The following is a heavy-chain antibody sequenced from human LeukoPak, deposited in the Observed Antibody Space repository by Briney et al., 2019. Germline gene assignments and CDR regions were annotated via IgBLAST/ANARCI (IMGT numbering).Heavy chain of an antibody. D-gene: IGHD2-15*01. CDR1: GGTFSSYA. CDR2: IIPIFGTA. J-gene: IGHJ3*02. V-gene: IGHV1-69*13. Sequence: GASVKVSCKASGGTFSSYAISWVRQAPGQGLEWMGGIIPIFGTANYAQKFQGRVTITADESTSTAYMELSSLRSEDTAVYYCARGGYCSGGSCNVVAFDTWGQGTMVTVSS. CDR3: ARGGYCSGGSCNVVAFDT.